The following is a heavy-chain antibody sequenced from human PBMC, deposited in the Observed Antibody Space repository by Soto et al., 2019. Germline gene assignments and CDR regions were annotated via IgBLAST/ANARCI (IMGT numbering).Heavy chain of an antibody. CDR1: GFTIENSV. CDR2: ITGAGDGT. CDR3: ARAEKWRQLSLNVFDL. Sequence: EVQLVESGGGLVQPGGSLRLSCVASGFTIENSVMHWVRQTPGKGLMGVSRITGAGDGTLYADSVQGRFTLSRDNAKNTVYLHMTGLRVEETAVYYCARAEKWRQLSLNVFDLWGQGTTVTVSS. V-gene: IGHV3-74*01. D-gene: IGHD5-18*01. J-gene: IGHJ3*01.